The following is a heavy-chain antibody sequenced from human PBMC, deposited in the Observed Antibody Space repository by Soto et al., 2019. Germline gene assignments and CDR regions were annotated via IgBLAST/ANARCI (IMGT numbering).Heavy chain of an antibody. Sequence: ASVKVSCKASGYTFTNYAMHWMRQATGQRLEWMGWINTGNGNTKYSQKFQGRVTITTDTSTSTGYMELTSLTSDDTAVYYCARDFTGWPPDGVDSWGQGILVTVSS. J-gene: IGHJ4*02. CDR2: INTGNGNT. CDR1: GYTFTNYA. V-gene: IGHV1-3*04. CDR3: ARDFTGWPPDGVDS. D-gene: IGHD3-16*01.